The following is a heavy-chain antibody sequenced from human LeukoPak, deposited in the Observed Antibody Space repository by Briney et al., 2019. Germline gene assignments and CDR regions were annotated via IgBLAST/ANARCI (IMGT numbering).Heavy chain of an antibody. Sequence: GGSLRLSCAASGFTFSSYSMNWVRQAPGKGLEWVSYISSSSTIYYADSVKGRFTISRDNAKNSLYLQMNSLRDEDTAVYYCARCYYDSSGYYLDYWGQGTLVTVSS. CDR2: ISSSSTI. V-gene: IGHV3-48*02. CDR3: ARCYYDSSGYYLDY. D-gene: IGHD3-22*01. CDR1: GFTFSSYS. J-gene: IGHJ4*02.